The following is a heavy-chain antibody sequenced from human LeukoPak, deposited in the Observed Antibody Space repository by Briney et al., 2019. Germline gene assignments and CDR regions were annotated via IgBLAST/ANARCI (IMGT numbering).Heavy chain of an antibody. V-gene: IGHV3-74*01. CDR1: GLTFSGYT. J-gene: IGHJ2*01. Sequence: PGGSLRLSCAASGLTFSGYTMNWVSQAPGKGLVWVSRIKTDGSRTTYADSVRGRFTISRDNAKNTLYLQMNSLRAEDTAVYYCVREDYNDSGWYFDLWGRGTLVTVSS. CDR3: VREDYNDSGWYFDL. D-gene: IGHD4-17*01. CDR2: IKTDGSRT.